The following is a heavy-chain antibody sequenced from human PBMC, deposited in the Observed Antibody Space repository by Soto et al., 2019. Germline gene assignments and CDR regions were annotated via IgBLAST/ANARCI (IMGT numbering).Heavy chain of an antibody. CDR1: GGSFSDHY. J-gene: IGHJ3*02. Sequence: QVQLQQWGAGLLKPSETLSLTCAVHGGSFSDHYWSWIRQSPGKGLEWIGEINHSGSTNYSPSLKSXXTMSVDTSKNQFSLKLTSVTAADTAVYYCARVHSGSDAFEIWGQGTMVTVSS. V-gene: IGHV4-34*01. CDR2: INHSGST. CDR3: ARVHSGSDAFEI. D-gene: IGHD3-22*01.